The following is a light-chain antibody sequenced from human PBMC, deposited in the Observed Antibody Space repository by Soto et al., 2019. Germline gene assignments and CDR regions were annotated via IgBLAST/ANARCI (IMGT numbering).Light chain of an antibody. CDR3: HHQINDSQA. V-gene: IGKV1-39*01. J-gene: IGKJ1*01. CDR1: QSISSY. Sequence: DLQKSQSLSSLSATVGDRVTITCRASQSISSYLNWYQQKPGKAPKLLIYAASSLQSGVPSRFSGSGSWTDITLTISSLQPEYWATYYCHHQINDSQAFGPGTKVDIK. CDR2: AAS.